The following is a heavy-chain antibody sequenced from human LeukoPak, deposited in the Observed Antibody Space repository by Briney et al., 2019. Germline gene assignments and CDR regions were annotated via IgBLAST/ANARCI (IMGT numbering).Heavy chain of an antibody. D-gene: IGHD3-10*01. CDR1: GGSISSYY. Sequence: KPSETLSLTCTVSGGSISSYYWSWIRQPPGKGLEWIGYIYYSGSTNYNPSLKSRVTISVDTSKNQFSLKLSSVTAADTAVYYCARDRQYYYGSGSYYHYMDVWGKGTTVTVSS. CDR2: IYYSGST. V-gene: IGHV4-59*01. J-gene: IGHJ6*03. CDR3: ARDRQYYYGSGSYYHYMDV.